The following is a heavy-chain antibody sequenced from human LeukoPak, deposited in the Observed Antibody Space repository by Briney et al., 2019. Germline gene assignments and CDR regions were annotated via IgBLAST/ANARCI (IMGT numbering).Heavy chain of an antibody. CDR3: ARDRGYSSFDY. D-gene: IGHD6-19*01. J-gene: IGHJ4*02. V-gene: IGHV3-21*01. CDR2: ITTSSSYI. CDR1: GFTFSSYS. Sequence: GGSLRLSCAASGFTFSSYSMKWVRQAPGKGLEWVSSITTSSSYIYYADSVKGRFTISRDNAKNSLYLQMNSLRADDTAVYYCARDRGYSSFDYWGQGTLVTVSS.